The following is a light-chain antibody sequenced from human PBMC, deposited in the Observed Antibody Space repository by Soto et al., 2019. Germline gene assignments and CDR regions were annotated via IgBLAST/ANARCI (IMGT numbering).Light chain of an antibody. V-gene: IGLV2-14*01. Sequence: QSALTQPASVSGSPGQSITISCTGTTSDVGGYNYVSRYQQHPGKAPKLMIYELSNRPSGVSDRFSGSRSGNTASLTISGLQPDDEADYYCSSYTSSNLVVFGGGTKLTVL. CDR1: TSDVGGYNY. CDR2: ELS. J-gene: IGLJ2*01. CDR3: SSYTSSNLVV.